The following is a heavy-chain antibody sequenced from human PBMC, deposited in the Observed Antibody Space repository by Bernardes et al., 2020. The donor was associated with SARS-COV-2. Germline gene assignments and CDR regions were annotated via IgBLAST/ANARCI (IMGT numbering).Heavy chain of an antibody. V-gene: IGHV5-10-1*01. CDR2: IPSSDSYT. CDR1: RYSRTSYW. Sequence: GVCQKLLLKCSRYSRTSYWNRWVRQMPAKGLEWRGRIPSSDSYTNYSPSSQGHVTNPADKSISTVYLQWNSLKAPDTAMYYCARHIAAVDYWGQGTLVTVSS. D-gene: IGHD6-13*01. J-gene: IGHJ4*02. CDR3: ARHIAAVDY.